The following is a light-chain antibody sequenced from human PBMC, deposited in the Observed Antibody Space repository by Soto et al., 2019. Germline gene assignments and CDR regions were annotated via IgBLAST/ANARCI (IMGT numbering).Light chain of an antibody. CDR3: QQYDNLPLT. V-gene: IGKV1-33*01. CDR2: DAS. Sequence: DIQMTQSPSSLSASVGDIVTITRLASQYISNYLNWYQQKPGKAPKLLIYDASNLETGVPSRFSGSGSGTDFTFTISSLQPEDIATYYCQQYDNLPLTFGGGTKVDIK. J-gene: IGKJ4*01. CDR1: QYISNY.